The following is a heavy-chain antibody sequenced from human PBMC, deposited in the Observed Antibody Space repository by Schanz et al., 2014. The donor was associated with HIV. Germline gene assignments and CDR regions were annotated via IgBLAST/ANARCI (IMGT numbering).Heavy chain of an antibody. CDR1: GFPFSNFA. CDR3: VTEQYSTISA. D-gene: IGHD2-15*01. V-gene: IGHV3-23*01. Sequence: EEHLLESGGDLIQPGGSLRLSCVASGFPFSNFAMSWVRQDPGRGLEWVSSISESGGRTYYADSVNGRFTISRDNSRNILYLQMSNLRAEDTALYYCVTEQYSTISAWGQGALVIVSS. J-gene: IGHJ5*02. CDR2: ISESGGRT.